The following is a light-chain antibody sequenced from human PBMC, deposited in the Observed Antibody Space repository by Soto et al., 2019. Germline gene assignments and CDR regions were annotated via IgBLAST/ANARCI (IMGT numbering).Light chain of an antibody. Sequence: DIVMTQSPLALPVTPGEPASISCRSSQSLLHSNGYNYLDWYLQKPGQSPQLLIYLGSNRASGVPDRFSGSGSGTDFTVKIGRVEAEDVGIYYCMQALQTPRTFGQGTKVEIK. CDR3: MQALQTPRT. J-gene: IGKJ1*01. CDR1: QSLLHSNGYNY. CDR2: LGS. V-gene: IGKV2-28*01.